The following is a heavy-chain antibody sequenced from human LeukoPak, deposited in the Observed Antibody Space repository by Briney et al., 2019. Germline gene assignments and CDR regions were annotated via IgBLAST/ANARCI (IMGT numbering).Heavy chain of an antibody. CDR3: ARDFTTYNWNDGSYYYYGMDV. V-gene: IGHV3-48*03. CDR2: ISSSGSDK. J-gene: IGHJ6*02. Sequence: GGSLRLSCAASGFPFSDHEMNWVRQAPGKGLEWVAYISSSGSDKYYPDSVKGRFTISRDNAKNSLYLQMNSLRDEDTAVYYCARDFTTYNWNDGSYYYYGMDVWGQGTTVTVSS. D-gene: IGHD1-20*01. CDR1: GFPFSDHE.